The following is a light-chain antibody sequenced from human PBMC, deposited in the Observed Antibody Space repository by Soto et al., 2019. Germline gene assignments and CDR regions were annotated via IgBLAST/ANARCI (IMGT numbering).Light chain of an antibody. V-gene: IGKV3-15*01. CDR3: QQYNNWLWT. J-gene: IGKJ1*01. CDR1: QSVTNY. CDR2: GAS. Sequence: EIFLTQSPDTLSLSPGERATLTCRASQSVTNYIAWYQQKPGQAPRLLIYGASTRATGIPARFSGSGSGTEFTLTISSLQSEDFAVYYCQQYNNWLWTFGQGTKVDIK.